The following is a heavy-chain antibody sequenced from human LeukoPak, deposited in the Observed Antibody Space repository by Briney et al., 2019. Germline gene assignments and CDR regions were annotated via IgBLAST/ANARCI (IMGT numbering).Heavy chain of an antibody. CDR1: GFTFSSYS. J-gene: IGHJ3*02. CDR3: AREPTLFEDAFDI. CDR2: ISSSSSTI. Sequence: PGGSLRLSCAASGFTFSSYSMNWVRQAPGKGLEWVSYISSSSSTIYYADSVKGRFTISRENAKNSLYLQMNSLRAEDTAVYYCAREPTLFEDAFDIWGQGTMVTVSS. V-gene: IGHV3-48*01. D-gene: IGHD2-15*01.